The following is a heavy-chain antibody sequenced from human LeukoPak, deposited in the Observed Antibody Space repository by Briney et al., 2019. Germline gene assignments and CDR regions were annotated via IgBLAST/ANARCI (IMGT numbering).Heavy chain of an antibody. CDR1: GGSLSGYY. Sequence: SETLSLTCAVYGGSLSGYYWIWIRQPPGKGLEWIGEINHSGSTNYNPSLKSRVTISVDTSKNQFSLKLSSVTAADTAVYYCARTTRLGYCSSTSCPRYYYYGMDVWGQGTTVTVSS. CDR2: INHSGST. CDR3: ARTTRLGYCSSTSCPRYYYYGMDV. V-gene: IGHV4-34*01. D-gene: IGHD2-2*01. J-gene: IGHJ6*02.